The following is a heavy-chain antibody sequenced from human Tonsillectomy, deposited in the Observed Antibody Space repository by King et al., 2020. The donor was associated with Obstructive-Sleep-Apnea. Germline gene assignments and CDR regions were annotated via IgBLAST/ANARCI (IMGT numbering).Heavy chain of an antibody. CDR2: ISHDGGYK. CDR1: GFTFSTYT. V-gene: IGHV3-30*04. D-gene: IGHD1-14*01. J-gene: IGHJ6*02. CDR3: ARENHNDYPLVYGLDV. Sequence: QLVQSGGGVVQPGGSLKLSCAASGFTFSTYTMYWVRQAPGKGLEWVSLISHDGGYKFYADSVKGRFTISRDNSQNNLSLQMNSLRAEDTALYYCARENHNDYPLVYGLDVWGQGTTVTVSS.